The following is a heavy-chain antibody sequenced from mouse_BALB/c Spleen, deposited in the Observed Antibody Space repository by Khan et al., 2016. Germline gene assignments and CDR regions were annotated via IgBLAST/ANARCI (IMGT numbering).Heavy chain of an antibody. V-gene: IGHV14-3*02. Sequence: VQLKQSGAESVKPGASVKLSCTATGFNIKDTYMYWVKQRPEQGLEWIGRIDPANGNTKYVPKFQGKATITADTSSNTAYLQLSSLTSEDTAVYYCARGLYYYGSIYYAMDYWGQGTSVTVSS. J-gene: IGHJ4*01. D-gene: IGHD1-1*01. CDR2: IDPANGNT. CDR3: ARGLYYYGSIYYAMDY. CDR1: GFNIKDTY.